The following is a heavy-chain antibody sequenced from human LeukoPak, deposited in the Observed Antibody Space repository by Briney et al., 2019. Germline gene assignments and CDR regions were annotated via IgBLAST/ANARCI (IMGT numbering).Heavy chain of an antibody. Sequence: PGGSLRLSCAASGFIFSNYEMNWVRQAPGKGLEWVSYIGSSGSTINYADSVKGRFTISRDNAKSSLYLQMNSLRAEGTAVYYCARDFSGFIDYWGQGALVTVSS. CDR2: IGSSGSTI. D-gene: IGHD3-9*01. CDR3: ARDFSGFIDY. CDR1: GFIFSNYE. J-gene: IGHJ4*02. V-gene: IGHV3-48*03.